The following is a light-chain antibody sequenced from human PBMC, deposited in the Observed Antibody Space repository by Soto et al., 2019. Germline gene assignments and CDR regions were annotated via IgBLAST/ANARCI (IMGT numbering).Light chain of an antibody. J-gene: IGKJ2*01. Sequence: EIVLTQSPATLSLSPGERATLSCRASQSVSSYLAWYQQKPGQAPRLLIYDASNRATGIPARFSGSGSGTDFTLTISSLEPEDFATYYCQQSYSTPYTFGQGTRVEV. CDR1: QSVSSY. CDR3: QQSYSTPYT. CDR2: DAS. V-gene: IGKV3-11*01.